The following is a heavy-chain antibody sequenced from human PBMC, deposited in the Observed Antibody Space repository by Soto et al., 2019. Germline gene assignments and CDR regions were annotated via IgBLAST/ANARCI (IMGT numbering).Heavy chain of an antibody. CDR3: ASVLGYCSGGSCYGTFDI. J-gene: IGHJ3*02. CDR1: GGSISSSSYY. D-gene: IGHD2-15*01. Sequence: SETLSLTCTVSGGSISSSSYYWGWIRQPPGKGLEWIGSIYYSGSTYYNPSLKSRVTISVDTSKNQFSLKLSSVTAADTAVYYCASVLGYCSGGSCYGTFDIWGQGTMVTVSS. CDR2: IYYSGST. V-gene: IGHV4-39*01.